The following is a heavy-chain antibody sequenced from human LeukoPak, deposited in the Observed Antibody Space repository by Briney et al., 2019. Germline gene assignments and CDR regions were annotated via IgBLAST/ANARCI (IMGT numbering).Heavy chain of an antibody. CDR3: ARGQYYDFWSGSPFDP. Sequence: SETLSLTCAVYGGSFSGYYWSWIRQPPGKGLEWIGEIDHSGSTNYNPSLKSRVTISVDTSKNQFSLKLSSVTAADTAVYYCARGQYYDFWSGSPFDPWGQGTLVTVSS. D-gene: IGHD3-3*01. V-gene: IGHV4-34*01. CDR1: GGSFSGYY. J-gene: IGHJ5*02. CDR2: IDHSGST.